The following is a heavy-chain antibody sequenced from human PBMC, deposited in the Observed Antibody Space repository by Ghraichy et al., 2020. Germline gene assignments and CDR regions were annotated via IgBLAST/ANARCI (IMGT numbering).Heavy chain of an antibody. V-gene: IGHV3-23*01. D-gene: IGHD2-2*01. Sequence: GGSLRLSCAASRFTFSNFAMSWVRQAPGKGLEWVSAISGNGGSTYYADSVKGRFTISRDNSKNTLYLQMNSLRADDTAVYYCAKDRCSSTSCYLLHYYGMDVWGQGTTVTVSS. CDR3: AKDRCSSTSCYLLHYYGMDV. J-gene: IGHJ6*02. CDR1: RFTFSNFA. CDR2: ISGNGGST.